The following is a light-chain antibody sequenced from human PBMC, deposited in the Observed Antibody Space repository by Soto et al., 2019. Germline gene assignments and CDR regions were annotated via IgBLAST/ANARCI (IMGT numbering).Light chain of an antibody. V-gene: IGKV3-15*01. CDR2: KTS. CDR3: QQYANWPLT. Sequence: EVVMTQSPATVSGSPGERTSLSCRASQSVGPNLGWYQQKPGQAPRLLISKTSTRATGVPARFSGSGSGTEFTLTISSLQSEDIAVYYCQQYANWPLTFGGGTKVDIK. J-gene: IGKJ4*01. CDR1: QSVGPN.